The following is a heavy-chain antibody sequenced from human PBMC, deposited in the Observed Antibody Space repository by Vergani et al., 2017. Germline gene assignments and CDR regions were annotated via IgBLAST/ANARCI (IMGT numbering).Heavy chain of an antibody. Sequence: EVQLVQSGAEVKKPGESLRISCKGSGYSFTSYWISWVRQMPGKGLEWMGRIDPSDSYTNYSPSFQGHVTISADKSISTAYLQWSSLKASDTAMYYCARHSDLGYGSGGSCSNQSPIDYWGQGTLVTVSS. D-gene: IGHD2-15*01. CDR1: GYSFTSYW. J-gene: IGHJ4*02. CDR2: IDPSDSYT. CDR3: ARHSDLGYGSGGSCSNQSPIDY. V-gene: IGHV5-10-1*03.